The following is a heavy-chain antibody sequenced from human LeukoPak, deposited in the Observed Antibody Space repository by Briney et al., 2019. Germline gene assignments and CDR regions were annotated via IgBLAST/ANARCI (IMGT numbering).Heavy chain of an antibody. Sequence: SETLSLTCIVSGGSISSYYWSWIRQPPGKGLEWIGFIYYSGSTNYNPSLKSRVTISLDTSKNQFSLRLSSVTAADTALYYCARSLYGSSSYYLDYWGQGTLVTVSS. CDR1: GGSISSYY. D-gene: IGHD3-10*01. CDR2: IYYSGST. V-gene: IGHV4-59*01. CDR3: ARSLYGSSSYYLDY. J-gene: IGHJ4*02.